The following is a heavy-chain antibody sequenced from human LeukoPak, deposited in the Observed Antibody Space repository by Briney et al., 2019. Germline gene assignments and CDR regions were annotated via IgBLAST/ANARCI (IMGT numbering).Heavy chain of an antibody. CDR3: SRDETIVRGVASPIDY. V-gene: IGHV3-49*03. D-gene: IGHD3-10*01. CDR2: IRTRSSGATT. J-gene: IGHJ4*01. CDR1: GFTFGDDA. Sequence: GGSLRLSCTAPGFTFGDDAMSWFRQAPGRGLEWVGFIRTRSSGATTDYAASVKGRFTISRDDSRGIAYLQMNSLKTEDTAVYFCSRDETIVRGVASPIDYWGHGTLVTVSS.